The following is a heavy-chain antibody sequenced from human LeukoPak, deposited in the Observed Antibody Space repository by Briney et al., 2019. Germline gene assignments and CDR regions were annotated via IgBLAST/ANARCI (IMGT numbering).Heavy chain of an antibody. CDR3: ARRITMVRGATNWFDP. D-gene: IGHD3-10*01. Sequence: GESLKISCKGSGYSFTSYWIGWVRQMPGKGLEWMGIIYPGDSDTRYSPSFQGQVTISADKSISTAYLQWSSLKASDTAMYYCARRITMVRGATNWFDPWGQGTLVTVSS. J-gene: IGHJ5*02. CDR2: IYPGDSDT. CDR1: GYSFTSYW. V-gene: IGHV5-51*01.